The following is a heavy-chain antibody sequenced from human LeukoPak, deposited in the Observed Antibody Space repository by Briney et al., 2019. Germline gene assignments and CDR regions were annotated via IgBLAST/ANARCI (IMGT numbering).Heavy chain of an antibody. CDR2: ISAYNGNS. Sequence: EASVKVSCKASVYTSTSYGSSWVRQAPGQGLEWMGWISAYNGNSNYAQKLQGRVTMTTDTSTSTAYMELRSLRSYDTAVYYCARVGPYDFCSGYLHYYYYYMDVWGKGTTVTVSS. CDR1: VYTSTSYG. V-gene: IGHV1-18*01. J-gene: IGHJ6*03. D-gene: IGHD3-3*01. CDR3: ARVGPYDFCSGYLHYYYYYMDV.